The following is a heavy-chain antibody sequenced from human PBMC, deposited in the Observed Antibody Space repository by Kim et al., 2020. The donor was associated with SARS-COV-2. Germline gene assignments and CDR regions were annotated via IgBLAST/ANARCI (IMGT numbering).Heavy chain of an antibody. Sequence: VKRRITINPDTSKNQFSLQLNSVTPEDTAVYYCARVRYCSGGTCYLYFDYWGQGTLVTVSS. V-gene: IGHV6-1*01. CDR3: ARVRYCSGGTCYLYFDY. D-gene: IGHD2-15*01. J-gene: IGHJ4*02.